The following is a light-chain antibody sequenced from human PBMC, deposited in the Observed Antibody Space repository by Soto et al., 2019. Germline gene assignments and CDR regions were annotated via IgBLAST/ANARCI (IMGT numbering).Light chain of an antibody. V-gene: IGKV1-9*01. CDR2: SAS. CDR1: HGMRND. J-gene: IGKJ4*01. Sequence: INRRASHGMRNDLAWYQQKPGKAPDLLIYSASTLQSGVPSRFSGSGSETEFSLTIRAWKPEDFALYYWQHLSQYQVTFGGGTKVEIK. CDR3: QHLSQYQVT.